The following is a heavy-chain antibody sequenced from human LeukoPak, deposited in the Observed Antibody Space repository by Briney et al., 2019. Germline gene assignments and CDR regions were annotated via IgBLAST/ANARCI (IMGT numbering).Heavy chain of an antibody. Sequence: SETLSLTCTVSGGSITSYHWSWIRQPPGKGPEYIGYMYHSGSSNYNPSLKSRVTLSVDTSKNQLSLKLSSVTAADTAVYYCARVGHYDSSGYYFDYWGQGILVTVSS. V-gene: IGHV4-59*01. CDR2: MYHSGSS. J-gene: IGHJ4*02. CDR1: GGSITSYH. CDR3: ARVGHYDSSGYYFDY. D-gene: IGHD3-22*01.